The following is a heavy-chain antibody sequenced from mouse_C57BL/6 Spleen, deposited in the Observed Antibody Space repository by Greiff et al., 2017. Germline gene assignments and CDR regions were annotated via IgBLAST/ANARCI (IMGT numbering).Heavy chain of an antibody. CDR1: GYTFTDYY. Sequence: QVHVKQSGAELVRPGASVKLSCKASGYTFTDYYINWVKQRPGQGLEWIARIYPGSGNTYYNEKFKGKATLTAEKSSSTAYMQLSSLTSEDSAVYFCARGGGNYGEGAMDYWGQGTSVTVSS. CDR2: IYPGSGNT. D-gene: IGHD2-1*01. CDR3: ARGGGNYGEGAMDY. V-gene: IGHV1-76*01. J-gene: IGHJ4*01.